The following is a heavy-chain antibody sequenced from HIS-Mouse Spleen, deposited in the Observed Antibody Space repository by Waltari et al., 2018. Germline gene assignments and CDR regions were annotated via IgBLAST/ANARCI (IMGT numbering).Heavy chain of an antibody. CDR2: IYYSGRT. D-gene: IGHD6-13*01. V-gene: IGHV4-39*07. CDR3: AREIPYSSSWYDWYFDL. J-gene: IGHJ2*01. Sequence: QLQLQESGPGLVKPSETLSLTCTVSGGSISSSSYYWGWIRQPPGTGLEWIGSIYYSGRTDNNPSLKRRVTISVDTSKNQFSLKLSSVTAADTAVYYCAREIPYSSSWYDWYFDLWGRGTLVTVSS. CDR1: GGSISSSSYY.